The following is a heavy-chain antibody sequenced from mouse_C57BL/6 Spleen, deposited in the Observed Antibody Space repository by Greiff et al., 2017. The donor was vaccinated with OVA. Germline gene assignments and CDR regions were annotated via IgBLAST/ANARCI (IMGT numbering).Heavy chain of an antibody. D-gene: IGHD1-1*01. Sequence: VQLQQSGPELVKPGASVKMSCKASGYTFTDYNMHWVKQSHGKSLEWIGYINPNNGGTSYNQKFKGKATLTVNKSSSTAYMELRSLTSEDSAVYYCARGYYGSSYRDWYFDVWGTGTTVTVSS. J-gene: IGHJ1*03. V-gene: IGHV1-22*01. CDR3: ARGYYGSSYRDWYFDV. CDR2: INPNNGGT. CDR1: GYTFTDYN.